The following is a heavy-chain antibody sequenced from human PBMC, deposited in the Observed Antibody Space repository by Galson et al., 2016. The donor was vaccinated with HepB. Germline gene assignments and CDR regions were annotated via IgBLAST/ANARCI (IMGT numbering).Heavy chain of an antibody. CDR2: IDPSDSYT. CDR1: GYRFTNYW. D-gene: IGHD2-2*01. J-gene: IGHJ4*02. V-gene: IGHV5-10-1*01. Sequence: QSGAEVKKPGESLRISCKGSGYRFTNYWISWVRQKPGKGLEWMGRIDPSDSYTNYSPSFQGHITISADKSISTAYLQWSSLKASDTATYYCARHEEEEKYGVPGDYWGQGTLVTVSS. CDR3: ARHEEEEKYGVPGDY.